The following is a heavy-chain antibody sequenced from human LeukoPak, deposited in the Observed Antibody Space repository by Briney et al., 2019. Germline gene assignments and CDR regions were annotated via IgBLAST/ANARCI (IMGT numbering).Heavy chain of an antibody. Sequence: GGSLRLSCAASGFTFSSYAMSWVRQAPGKGLEWVSAISGSGGSTYYADSVKGRFTISRGNSKNTLYLQMNSLRAEDTAVYYCAKCGGTGSYYEGFDYWGQGTLVTVSS. J-gene: IGHJ4*02. CDR1: GFTFSSYA. D-gene: IGHD3-10*01. CDR2: ISGSGGST. CDR3: AKCGGTGSYYEGFDY. V-gene: IGHV3-23*01.